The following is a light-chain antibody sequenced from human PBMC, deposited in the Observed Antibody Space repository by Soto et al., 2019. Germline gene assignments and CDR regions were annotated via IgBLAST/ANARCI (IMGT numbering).Light chain of an antibody. CDR3: LQHKSYPWT. J-gene: IGKJ5*01. CDR1: LDIGND. Sequence: DIHVAQPPSSLSASIGDRVSITCRASLDIGNDLDWYQQKPGKAPKRLLYHTSTLQSGVPSRFSGAGSGAEFTLTINGLQSEDFATYFCLQHKSYPWTFGQGTRLEIK. V-gene: IGKV1-17*01. CDR2: HTS.